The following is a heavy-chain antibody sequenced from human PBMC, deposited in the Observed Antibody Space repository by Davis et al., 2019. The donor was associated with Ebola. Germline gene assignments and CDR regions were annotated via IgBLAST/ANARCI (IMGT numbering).Heavy chain of an antibody. V-gene: IGHV1-2*05. Sequence: AASVKVSCKASGYTFTGYYMHWVRQAPGQGLEWMGRINPNSGGTNYAQKFQGRVTMTRDTSISTAYMELSRLRSDDTVVYYCARGLGYCSGGSCYSGWFDPWGQGTLVTVSS. J-gene: IGHJ5*02. CDR3: ARGLGYCSGGSCYSGWFDP. CDR1: GYTFTGYY. CDR2: INPNSGGT. D-gene: IGHD2-15*01.